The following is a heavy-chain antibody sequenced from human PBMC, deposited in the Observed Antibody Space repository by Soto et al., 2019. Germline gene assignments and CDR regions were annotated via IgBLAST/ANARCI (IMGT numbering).Heavy chain of an antibody. Sequence: SETLSLTCTVSGGSISSYYWSCIRQPPGKGLEWIGCIYHRGTTNYSPSLKSRVTISADMSKNQFSLKLSSVTAADTAVYYCARAIRRGGGFDYWGQGTLV. CDR1: GGSISSYY. CDR3: ARAIRRGGGFDY. J-gene: IGHJ4*02. D-gene: IGHD3-10*01. V-gene: IGHV4-59*01. CDR2: IYHRGTT.